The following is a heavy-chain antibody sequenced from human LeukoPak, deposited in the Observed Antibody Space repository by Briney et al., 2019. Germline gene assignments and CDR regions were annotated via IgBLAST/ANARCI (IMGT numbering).Heavy chain of an antibody. D-gene: IGHD3-22*01. V-gene: IGHV4-38-2*02. CDR1: GYSISSGYY. J-gene: IGHJ3*02. Sequence: SETLSLTCTVSGYSISSGYYWGWIRQPPGKGLEWIGSIYHSGSTYYNPSLKSRVTISVDTSKNQFSLKLSSVTAADTAVYYCARDPFPTSYYHTSAYSGLEGFDIWGQGTMVTVSS. CDR3: ARDPFPTSYYHTSAYSGLEGFDI. CDR2: IYHSGST.